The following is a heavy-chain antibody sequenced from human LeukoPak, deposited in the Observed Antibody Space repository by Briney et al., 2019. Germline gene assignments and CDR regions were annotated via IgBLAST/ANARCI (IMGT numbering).Heavy chain of an antibody. J-gene: IGHJ4*02. CDR3: ARAQGTYGGNYFDY. CDR2: FNPNTGGT. Sequence: GASVKVSCKATGYTCTGYYMHWERQAPGQGLEWMGWFNPNTGGTNYAQKFQGRVTMTRDTSISTAYMELSRVRSDDTAVYYCARAQGTYGGNYFDYWGQGTLVTVSS. D-gene: IGHD4-23*01. V-gene: IGHV1-2*02. CDR1: GYTCTGYY.